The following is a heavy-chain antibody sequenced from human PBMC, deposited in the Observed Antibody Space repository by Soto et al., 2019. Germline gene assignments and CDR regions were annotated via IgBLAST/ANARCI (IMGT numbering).Heavy chain of an antibody. J-gene: IGHJ4*02. D-gene: IGHD4-4*01. Sequence: QITLKESGPTLVKPTQTLTLTCTFSGFSLTTDGVGVDWIRQTPGKALEWLGLIYWNDEERYRPSLQSRLTITKDTSRNQVVLTMTNMDPVDTATYYCAHRTTVTSGINWGQGTLVTVSS. CDR3: AHRTTVTSGIN. CDR2: IYWNDEE. V-gene: IGHV2-5*01. CDR1: GFSLTTDGVG.